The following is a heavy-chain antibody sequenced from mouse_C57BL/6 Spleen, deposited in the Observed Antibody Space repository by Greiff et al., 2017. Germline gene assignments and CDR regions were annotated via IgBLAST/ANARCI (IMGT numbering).Heavy chain of an antibody. J-gene: IGHJ2*01. V-gene: IGHV1-82*01. D-gene: IGHD1-1*01. CDR2: IYPGDGDT. CDR1: GYAFSSSW. CDR3: ATPSLFYGSNYGYFAY. Sequence: QVQLQQSGPELVKPGASVKISCKASGYAFSSSWMNWVKQRPGKGLEWIGRIYPGDGDTNYNGKFKGKATLTADKSSSTAYMQLSTLTSEDSSVYFCATPSLFYGSNYGYFAYGGQGTTLTVSS.